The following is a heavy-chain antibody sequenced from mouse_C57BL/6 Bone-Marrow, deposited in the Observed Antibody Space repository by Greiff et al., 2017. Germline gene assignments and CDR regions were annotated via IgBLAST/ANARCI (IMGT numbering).Heavy chain of an antibody. Sequence: QVHVKQSGAELARPGASVKLSCKASGYTFISYGISWVKQRTGQGLEWIGEIYPRSGNTYYNEKFKGKATLTADKSSSTAYMELRSLTSEDSAVYFCARFLGPAYWGQGTLVTVSA. J-gene: IGHJ3*01. CDR2: IYPRSGNT. CDR1: GYTFISYG. D-gene: IGHD4-1*01. CDR3: ARFLGPAY. V-gene: IGHV1-81*01.